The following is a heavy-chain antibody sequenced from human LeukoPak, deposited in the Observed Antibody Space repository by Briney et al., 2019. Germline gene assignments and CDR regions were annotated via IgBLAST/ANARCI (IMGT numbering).Heavy chain of an antibody. D-gene: IGHD2-15*01. CDR2: ISNGNT. V-gene: IGHV3-23*01. CDR3: VREAGYCASVCLKSNWFDP. J-gene: IGHJ5*02. CDR1: GLTFSSYA. Sequence: GGSLRLSCAASGLTFSSYAMSWVRQPPGKGLEWVAAISNGNTYYADSVRGRFAISRDDSKNMVYLQMNSLRDEDTALYYCVREAGYCASVCLKSNWFDPWGQGTLVTVSS.